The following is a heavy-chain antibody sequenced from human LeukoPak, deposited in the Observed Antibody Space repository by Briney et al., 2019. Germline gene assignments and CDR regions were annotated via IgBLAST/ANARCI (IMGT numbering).Heavy chain of an antibody. Sequence: GRSLRLSCAASGFTFSNCAMHWVRQAPGKGLEWGAVISYDGSNKYYADSVKGRFTISRDNSKNTLYLQMNSLRAEDTAVYYCAGSIAVAAGYDYWGQGTLVTVSS. CDR1: GFTFSNCA. V-gene: IGHV3-30-3*01. J-gene: IGHJ4*02. D-gene: IGHD6-19*01. CDR3: AGSIAVAAGYDY. CDR2: ISYDGSNK.